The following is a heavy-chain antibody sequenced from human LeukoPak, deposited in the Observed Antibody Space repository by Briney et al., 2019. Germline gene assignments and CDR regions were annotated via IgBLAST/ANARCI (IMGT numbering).Heavy chain of an antibody. CDR2: ISSSSSYI. V-gene: IGHV3-21*01. CDR1: GFTFSSYS. J-gene: IGHJ4*02. CDR3: ARVHRITTAGDY. Sequence: GGSLRLSCAASGFTFSSYSMNWVRQAPGKGLEWVSSISSSSSYIYYADSVKGRFTISRDNAKNSLYLQMNSLRAEDTVVYYCARVHRITTAGDYWGQGTLVTVSS. D-gene: IGHD3-22*01.